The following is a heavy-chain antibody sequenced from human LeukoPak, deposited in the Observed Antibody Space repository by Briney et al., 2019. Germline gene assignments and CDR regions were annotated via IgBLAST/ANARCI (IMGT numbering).Heavy chain of an antibody. CDR1: GGSISHYY. J-gene: IGHJ5*02. CDR3: ARGPSVTSIGGP. Sequence: SETLSLTCTVSGGSISHYYWSWIRQPPEKGLEWIGYTYYGGSTKFNPSLKSRVAISVDTSKKQFSLNLTSVTAADTAVYYCARGPSVTSIGGPWGQGILVTVTT. CDR2: TYYGGST. V-gene: IGHV4-59*01. D-gene: IGHD4-17*01.